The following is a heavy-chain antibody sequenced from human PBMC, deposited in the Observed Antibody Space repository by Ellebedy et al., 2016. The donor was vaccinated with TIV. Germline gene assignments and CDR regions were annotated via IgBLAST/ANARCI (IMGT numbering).Heavy chain of an antibody. V-gene: IGHV5-51*01. CDR3: ARAESGGYAWDY. CDR1: GYSFTSYW. CDR2: IYPGDSET. Sequence: GESLKISCKGSGYSFTSYWIGWVRQMPGKGLEWMGIIYPGDSETRYSPSFQGQVTFSADKSIHTAYLQWSSLRSEDTAVYFCARAESGGYAWDYWGQGTLVTVSS. J-gene: IGHJ4*02. D-gene: IGHD5-12*01.